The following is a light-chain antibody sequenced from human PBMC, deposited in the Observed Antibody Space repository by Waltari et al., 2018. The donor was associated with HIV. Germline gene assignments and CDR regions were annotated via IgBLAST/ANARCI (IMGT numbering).Light chain of an antibody. CDR2: QDT. CDR1: KLGDKY. CDR3: QAWDSSTVV. J-gene: IGLJ2*01. V-gene: IGLV3-1*01. Sequence: SYELTQPPSVSVSPGQTASITCSGDKLGDKYACWYQQRPGQSPVLVIYQDTKRPSGIPDRSSGSNSGNTATLTISGTQAIDEADYYCQAWDSSTVVFGGGTKLTVL.